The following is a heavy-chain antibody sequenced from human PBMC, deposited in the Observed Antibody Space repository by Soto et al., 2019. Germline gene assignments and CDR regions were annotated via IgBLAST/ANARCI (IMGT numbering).Heavy chain of an antibody. J-gene: IGHJ5*02. Sequence: SETLSLTCAVYGGSFSGYYWSWIRQPPWKGLEWIGEINHSGSTNYNPSLKSRVTISVDTSKNQFSLKLSSVTAADTAVYYCARGGSRMMMATIKARRRIRSWFDPRGQGTLVTVSS. D-gene: IGHD5-12*01. V-gene: IGHV4-34*01. CDR3: ARGGSRMMMATIKARRRIRSWFDP. CDR1: GGSFSGYY. CDR2: INHSGST.